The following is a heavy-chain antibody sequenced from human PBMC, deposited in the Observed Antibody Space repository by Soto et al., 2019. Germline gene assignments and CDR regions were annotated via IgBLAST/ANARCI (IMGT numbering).Heavy chain of an antibody. Sequence: GGSLRLSCAASGFTFSDDYMSWIRQAPGKGLEWVSYISSSGSTIYYADSVKGRFTISRDNAKNSLYLQMNSLRAEDTAVYYCARLITGRYYYYYYMDVWGKGTTVTVSS. V-gene: IGHV3-11*01. CDR3: ARLITGRYYYYYYMDV. J-gene: IGHJ6*03. D-gene: IGHD1-20*01. CDR2: ISSSGSTI. CDR1: GFTFSDDY.